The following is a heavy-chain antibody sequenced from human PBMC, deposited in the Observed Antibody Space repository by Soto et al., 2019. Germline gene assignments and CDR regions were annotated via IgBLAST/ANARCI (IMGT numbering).Heavy chain of an antibody. CDR3: ARGRRSDYYGMDG. Sequence: SETLSLTCAVYGGSFSGYYWSWIRQPPGKGLEWIGEINHSGSTNYNPSLKSRVTISVDTSKNQFSLKLSSVTAADTAVYYWARGRRSDYYGMDGWGQGTTVTVSS. CDR2: INHSGST. CDR1: GGSFSGYY. J-gene: IGHJ6*02. V-gene: IGHV4-34*01.